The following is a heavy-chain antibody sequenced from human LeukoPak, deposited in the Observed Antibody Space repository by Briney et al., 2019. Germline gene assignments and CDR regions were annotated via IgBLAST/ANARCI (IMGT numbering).Heavy chain of an antibody. Sequence: PSQTLSLTCAVSGGSISSGGYSWSWIRQPPGKGLEWIGYIYHSGSTYYNPSLKSRVTISVDTSKNQFSLKLSSVTAADTAVYYCARLVAARPLYWGQGTLITVSS. CDR2: IYHSGST. J-gene: IGHJ4*02. CDR3: ARLVAARPLY. D-gene: IGHD6-6*01. V-gene: IGHV4-30-2*03. CDR1: GGSISSGGYS.